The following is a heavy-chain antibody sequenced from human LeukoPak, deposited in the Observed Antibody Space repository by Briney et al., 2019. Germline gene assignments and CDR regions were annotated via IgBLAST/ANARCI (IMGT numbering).Heavy chain of an antibody. CDR2: IYDSGST. V-gene: IGHV4-59*01. CDR1: GASINNYY. Sequence: PSETLSLTCTVSGASINNYYWSWIGHPPGKGLAWIGCIYDSGSTDYNPSLKSRVTISVDTSKNHFSLKLSSVTAADTAMYYCARTSSSWLWGQGTLVTVSS. D-gene: IGHD6-13*01. CDR3: ARTSSSWL. J-gene: IGHJ4*02.